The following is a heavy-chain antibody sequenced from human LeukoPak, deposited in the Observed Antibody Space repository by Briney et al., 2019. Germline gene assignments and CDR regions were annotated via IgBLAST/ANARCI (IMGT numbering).Heavy chain of an antibody. D-gene: IGHD3-10*01. CDR1: GGSISDYY. J-gene: IGHJ4*02. V-gene: IGHV4-59*01. Sequence: PETLSPTCTVSGGSISDYYWSWIRQSPGKGLEWIGYIYDSGATNYNPSLRSRLTISMDTSKTQVSLKMTSVTAADTAVYYCARDRAAFYYASGLAYWGQGILVTVSS. CDR2: IYDSGAT. CDR3: ARDRAAFYYASGLAY.